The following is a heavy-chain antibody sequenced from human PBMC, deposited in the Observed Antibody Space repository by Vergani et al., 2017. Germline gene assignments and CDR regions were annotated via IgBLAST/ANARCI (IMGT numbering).Heavy chain of an antibody. CDR2: IFSRGDST. Sequence: EVQLLESGGGLAQPGGSLRLSCAASGFTFSDYSMSWVRQAPGKGLEWVSGIFSRGDSTYYADSGRGRFTISRDNSESTMSLQMSRLRADDTAVYYCGRDLGGIGGYDIDHWGQGTPVTVSS. V-gene: IGHV3-23*01. CDR3: GRDLGGIGGYDIDH. J-gene: IGHJ4*02. CDR1: GFTFSDYS. D-gene: IGHD3-16*01.